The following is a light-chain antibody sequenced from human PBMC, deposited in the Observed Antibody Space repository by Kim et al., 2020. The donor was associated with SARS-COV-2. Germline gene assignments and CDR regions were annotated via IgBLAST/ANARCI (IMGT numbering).Light chain of an antibody. V-gene: IGLV2-14*03. CDR1: SSDVGGYNY. Sequence: GQSITISCTGTSSDVGGYNYVSWYQQHPGKAPKLMIYDGSKRPSGVSNRFSGYKSGNTASLTISGLQAEDEADYYCSSYTSSSTRVFGGGTKLTVL. CDR2: DGS. CDR3: SSYTSSSTRV. J-gene: IGLJ3*02.